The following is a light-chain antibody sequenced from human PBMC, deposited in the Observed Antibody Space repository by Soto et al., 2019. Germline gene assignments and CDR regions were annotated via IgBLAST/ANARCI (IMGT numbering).Light chain of an antibody. CDR1: QSVSSN. Sequence: RGMTQSPATLSVSPGERATPSCRASQSVSSNLAWYQQKPGQAPRLFIYGASTRATAIPPRFSGSGSGTEFTLTISSLQSEDFAVYYCQQYDNWPITFGQGTRLEIK. CDR3: QQYDNWPIT. V-gene: IGKV3-15*01. CDR2: GAS. J-gene: IGKJ5*01.